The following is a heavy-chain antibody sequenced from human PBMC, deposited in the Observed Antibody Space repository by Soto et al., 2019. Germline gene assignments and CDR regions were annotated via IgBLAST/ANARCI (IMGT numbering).Heavy chain of an antibody. D-gene: IGHD3-10*01. CDR1: GGSISSSNW. CDR3: ARDVARGVGSYYYYGMDV. J-gene: IGHJ6*02. V-gene: IGHV4-4*02. Sequence: SETLSLTCAVSGGSISSSNWWSWVRQPPGKGLEWIGEIYHSGSTNYNPSLKSRVTISVDKSKNQFSLKLSSVTAADTAVYYCARDVARGVGSYYYYGMDVWGQGTTVTVSS. CDR2: IYHSGST.